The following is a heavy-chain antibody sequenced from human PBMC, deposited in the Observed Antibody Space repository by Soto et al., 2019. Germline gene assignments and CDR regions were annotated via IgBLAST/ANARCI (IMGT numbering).Heavy chain of an antibody. CDR1: GFTFSSYW. Sequence: EVQLVESGGGLVQPGGSLRLSCAASGFTFSSYWMHWVRQAPGKGLVWLSRIKGDESGTNYADSVKGRFTISRDNAKNTLYLPMNSLRAEDTAVYYCARGGLGTYLLDFWGQGTLVTVSS. CDR2: IKGDESGT. J-gene: IGHJ4*02. V-gene: IGHV3-74*01. D-gene: IGHD3-10*01. CDR3: ARGGLGTYLLDF.